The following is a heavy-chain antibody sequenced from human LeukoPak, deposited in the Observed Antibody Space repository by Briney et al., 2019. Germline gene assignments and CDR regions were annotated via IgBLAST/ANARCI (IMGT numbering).Heavy chain of an antibody. Sequence: PSETLSLTCTVSGGSISSGGYDWGWIRQPPGKGLEWIGYIYHSGSTYYNPSLKSRVTISVDRSKNQFSLKLSSVTAADTAVYSCARVGDERGELDAPDKILDYWGQGTLVTVSS. V-gene: IGHV4-30-2*01. CDR2: IYHSGST. D-gene: IGHD3-10*01. J-gene: IGHJ4*02. CDR1: GGSISSGGYD. CDR3: ARVGDERGELDAPDKILDY.